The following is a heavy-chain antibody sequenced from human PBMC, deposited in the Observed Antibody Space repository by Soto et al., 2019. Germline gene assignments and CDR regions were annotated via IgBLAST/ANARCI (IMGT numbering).Heavy chain of an antibody. CDR1: GGPFNNHA. D-gene: IGHD4-17*01. CDR3: ASDYGEIDDVDS. V-gene: IGHV1-69*01. CDR2: VIPTLATA. Sequence: QVQLVQSGAEVKKPGSSVKVSCKTSGGPFNNHAINWVRQAPGQGLEWVGLVIPTLATADYAQTFQGRVTLTAEEVTNASYLALSSRGSDDTAVYYCASDYGEIDDVDSWGLGTLVTVSA. J-gene: IGHJ3*02.